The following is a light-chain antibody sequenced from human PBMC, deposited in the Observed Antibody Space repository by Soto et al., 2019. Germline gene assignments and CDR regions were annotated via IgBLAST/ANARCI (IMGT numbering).Light chain of an antibody. CDR1: SSNIGAGYD. CDR2: ANT. J-gene: IGLJ3*02. Sequence: QSVMTQPPSVSGAPGQRVTIPCTGSSSNIGAGYDVYWYQQLPGTAPKLLISANTNRPSGVPDRFSGSRSGTSASLAITGLQADDEADYYCQSYDSSLSGWVFGGGTKLTVL. CDR3: QSYDSSLSGWV. V-gene: IGLV1-40*01.